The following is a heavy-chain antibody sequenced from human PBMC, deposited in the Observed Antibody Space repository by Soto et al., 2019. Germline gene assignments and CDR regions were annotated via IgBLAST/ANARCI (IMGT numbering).Heavy chain of an antibody. D-gene: IGHD2-15*01. V-gene: IGHV3-30*04. CDR2: ISNDGRSK. Sequence: QVQLVESGGGVVQPGRSLRLSCAASGFTFTTYASHWVRQAPGKGLEWVAVISNDGRSKYYADSVKGRFTISRDNSKNTLYLQMNSLRSDDTAVYYCARDQCFGGGRSCYYFDFWGQGTLVTVSS. J-gene: IGHJ4*02. CDR1: GFTFTTYA. CDR3: ARDQCFGGGRSCYYFDF.